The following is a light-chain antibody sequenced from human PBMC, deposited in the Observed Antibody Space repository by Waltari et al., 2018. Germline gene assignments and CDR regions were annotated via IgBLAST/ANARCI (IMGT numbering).Light chain of an antibody. J-gene: IGKJ5*01. CDR1: QNINNH. V-gene: IGKV3-11*01. Sequence: DIVLTQSPATLSLFPGERATLSCRASQNINNHLAWYQHKPGQAPRLLIHDASRRAVGIPARFSGSGSGTDFSLTISSLEPEDFAVYYCQQRKDWPLTTFGQGTRLESK. CDR2: DAS. CDR3: QQRKDWPLTT.